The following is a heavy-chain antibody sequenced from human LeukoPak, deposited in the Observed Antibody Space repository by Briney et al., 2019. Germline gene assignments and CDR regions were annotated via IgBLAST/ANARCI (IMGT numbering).Heavy chain of an antibody. J-gene: IGHJ1*01. Sequence: PGGSLRLSCDSCGFTVSSNFMGWVRQTPEKGLEWVSLIYSGGSTYYADSVKGRFTISRDNSKNTLHLQMNSLRAEDTAVYYCARDTDYYGSGRHGYFDHWGQGTLVTVSS. D-gene: IGHD3-10*01. CDR2: IYSGGST. CDR1: GFTVSSNF. CDR3: ARDTDYYGSGRHGYFDH. V-gene: IGHV3-66*01.